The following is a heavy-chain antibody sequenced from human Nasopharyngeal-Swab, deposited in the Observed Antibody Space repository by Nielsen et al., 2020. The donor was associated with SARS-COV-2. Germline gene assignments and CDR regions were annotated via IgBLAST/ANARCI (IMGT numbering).Heavy chain of an antibody. V-gene: IGHV4-39*01. CDR3: ARHGEGGRWLERGDYFDY. Sequence: SETLSLTCTVSGGSISSSSYYWGWIRQPPGKGLEWIGSIYYSGSTYYNPSLKSRVTISVDTSKNQFSLKLSSVTAADTAVYYCARHGEGGRWLERGDYFDYWGQGTLVTVSS. D-gene: IGHD1-1*01. CDR1: GGSISSSSYY. CDR2: IYYSGST. J-gene: IGHJ4*02.